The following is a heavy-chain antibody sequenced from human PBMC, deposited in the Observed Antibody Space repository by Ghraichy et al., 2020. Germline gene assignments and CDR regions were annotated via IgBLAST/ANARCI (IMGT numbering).Heavy chain of an antibody. J-gene: IGHJ4*02. D-gene: IGHD7-27*01. Sequence: LSLTCAASGFTFSSYAMSWVRQAPGKGLEWVSGISGSGDSTDYADSVKGRFTISRDNSKNTLYLQMNSLRAEDTAVYYCAKDIGDGVWGWSVYWGQGTLVTVSS. CDR3: AKDIGDGVWGWSVY. CDR1: GFTFSSYA. V-gene: IGHV3-23*01. CDR2: ISGSGDST.